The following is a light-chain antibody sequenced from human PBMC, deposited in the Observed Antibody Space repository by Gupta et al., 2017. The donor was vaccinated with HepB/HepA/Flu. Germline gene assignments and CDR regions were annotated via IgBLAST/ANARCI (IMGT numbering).Light chain of an antibody. J-gene: IGLJ3*02. CDR2: EVT. Sequence: QSALTQPPSASGSPGQSVTISCTGTSSDVGNYNYVSWYQQLPGKAPKLMIYEVTNRPSGVPDRFSGSKSGNTASLTVSGLKAEDEADYYCSSYAGNNIWVFGGGTKLTVL. CDR3: SSYAGNNIWV. CDR1: SSDVGNYNY. V-gene: IGLV2-8*01.